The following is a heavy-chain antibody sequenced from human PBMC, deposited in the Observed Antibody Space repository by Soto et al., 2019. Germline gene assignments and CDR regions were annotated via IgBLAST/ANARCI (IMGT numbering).Heavy chain of an antibody. CDR2: IYYSGST. Sequence: QVQLQESGPGLVKPSQTLSLTCTVSGGSISSGGYYWSWIRQHPGKGLEWIGYIYYSGSTYYNPSLQSGVTMAVYTSKNRFSLKLSCVTAADTAVYYCASLWEGGGYFDLWGRGTLVTVSS. V-gene: IGHV4-31*03. CDR3: ASLWEGGGYFDL. CDR1: GGSISSGGYY. J-gene: IGHJ2*01. D-gene: IGHD3-16*01.